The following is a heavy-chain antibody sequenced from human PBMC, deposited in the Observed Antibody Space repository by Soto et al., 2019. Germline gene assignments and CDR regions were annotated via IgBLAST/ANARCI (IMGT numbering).Heavy chain of an antibody. V-gene: IGHV3-7*05. J-gene: IGHJ6*02. Sequence: GGSLRLSCAASGFTFSSYWMSWVRQAPGKGLEWVANIKQDGSEKYYVDSVKGRFTISRDNAKNSLYLQMNSLRAEDTAVYYCARVVLGSGRIDYYYGMDVWGQGTTVTVSS. CDR1: GFTFSSYW. CDR3: ARVVLGSGRIDYYYGMDV. D-gene: IGHD3-10*02. CDR2: IKQDGSEK.